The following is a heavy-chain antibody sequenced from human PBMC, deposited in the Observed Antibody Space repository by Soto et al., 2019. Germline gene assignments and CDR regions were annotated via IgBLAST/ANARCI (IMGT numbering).Heavy chain of an antibody. CDR3: ARGISKYSSWYEPHTWFDA. J-gene: IGHJ5*02. CDR2: LYFNGST. D-gene: IGHD6-13*01. V-gene: IGHV4-30-4*01. CDR1: GGPINSPDYY. Sequence: SETLSLTCNVSGGPINSPDYYWTWIRQSPGKGLEWIGYLYFNGSTQYNPSLRTPISMSLDTSKKHFSLKMRSVTGADTAVYYCARGISKYSSWYEPHTWFDAWGQGALVTVSS.